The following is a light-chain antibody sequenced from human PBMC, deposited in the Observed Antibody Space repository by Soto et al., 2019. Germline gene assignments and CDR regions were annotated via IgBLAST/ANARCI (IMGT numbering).Light chain of an antibody. Sequence: DIQMTQSPSTLSASIGDTVIITCRASQSINSWLAWYQQKPGKAPKLLIHKASTLESGVPSRFSGSKSGTEFTLTISSLQPDDFATFYCQQYDRFPYTFGQGNKLEIK. CDR1: QSINSW. V-gene: IGKV1-5*03. J-gene: IGKJ2*01. CDR2: KAS. CDR3: QQYDRFPYT.